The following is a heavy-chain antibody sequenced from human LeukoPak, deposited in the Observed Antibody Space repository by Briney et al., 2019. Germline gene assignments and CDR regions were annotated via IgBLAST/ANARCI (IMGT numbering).Heavy chain of an antibody. CDR2: MNPNSIGR. Sequence: ASVKVSCKASGYTFTSYDINWVRQATGQGLEWMGWMNPNSIGRRYAQKFQGRVTMTRDMSTSTVYMELSSLRSEDTAVYYCARAPEPDFWSGYRDYFDYWGQGTLVTVSS. CDR1: GYTFTSYD. J-gene: IGHJ4*02. D-gene: IGHD3-3*01. CDR3: ARAPEPDFWSGYRDYFDY. V-gene: IGHV1-8*02.